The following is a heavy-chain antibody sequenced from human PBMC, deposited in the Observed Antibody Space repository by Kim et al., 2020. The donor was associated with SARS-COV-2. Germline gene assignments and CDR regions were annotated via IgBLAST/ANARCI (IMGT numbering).Heavy chain of an antibody. Sequence: SETLSLTCAVYGGSFSGYYWSWIRQPPGKGLEWIGEINHSGSTNYNPSLKSRVTISVDTSKNQFSLKLSSVTAADTAVYYCARVTLGFLGFDYWGQGTLVTVSS. CDR1: GGSFSGYY. D-gene: IGHD5-12*01. J-gene: IGHJ4*02. CDR2: INHSGST. V-gene: IGHV4-34*01. CDR3: ARVTLGFLGFDY.